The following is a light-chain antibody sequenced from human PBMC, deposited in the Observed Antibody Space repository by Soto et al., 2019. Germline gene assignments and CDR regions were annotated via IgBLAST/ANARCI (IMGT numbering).Light chain of an antibody. CDR3: SSYTSSSTRV. V-gene: IGLV2-14*01. Sequence: QSALTQPASVSGSPGQSITISCTGTSSDVGGYNYVSWYQQHPGKAPKLMIYEVSNRPSGVSNRFSGSKSGNTASLTISGRQAEDEADYSCSSYTSSSTRVFGGGTKVTVL. CDR1: SSDVGGYNY. J-gene: IGLJ3*02. CDR2: EVS.